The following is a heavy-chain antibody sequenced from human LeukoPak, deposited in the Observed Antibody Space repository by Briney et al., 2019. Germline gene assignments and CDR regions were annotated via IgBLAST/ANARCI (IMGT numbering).Heavy chain of an antibody. V-gene: IGHV4-4*09. CDR1: GGSISSYY. Sequence: SETLSLTCTVSGGSISSYYWSWIRQPPGKGLERIGYIYTSGSTNYNPSLKSRVTISVDTSKNQFSLKLSSVTAADTAVYYCARLRNYYYMDVWGKGTTVTVSS. CDR2: IYTSGST. J-gene: IGHJ6*03. CDR3: ARLRNYYYMDV.